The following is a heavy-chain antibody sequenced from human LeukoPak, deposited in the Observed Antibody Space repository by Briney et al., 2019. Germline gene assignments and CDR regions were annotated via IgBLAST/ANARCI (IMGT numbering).Heavy chain of an antibody. D-gene: IGHD2-8*01. CDR1: GFTFSSYA. J-gene: IGHJ4*02. V-gene: IGHV3-23*01. CDR3: ARDLGGPTTTGSLDY. Sequence: QPGGSLRLSCAASGFTFSSYAMSWVRQAPGKGLEWVSAIGGSGGSTYYADSVKGRFTISRDNSKNTLYLQMNSLRAEDTAVYYCARDLGGPTTTGSLDYWGQGTLVTVSS. CDR2: IGGSGGST.